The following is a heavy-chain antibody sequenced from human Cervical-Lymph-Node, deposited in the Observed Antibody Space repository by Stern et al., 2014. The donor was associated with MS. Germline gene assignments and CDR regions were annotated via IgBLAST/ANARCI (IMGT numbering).Heavy chain of an antibody. V-gene: IGHV1-46*01. CDR1: GFTFTTFY. J-gene: IGHJ6*02. CDR2: ISRSSGNT. Sequence: VQLVESGAEVKKPGASVQVSCRASGFTFTTFYIHWVRQAPGQGLEWMGIISRSSGNTSYAQKLQGRVTRTKDTSTNTGYLEVNSLRSEDTAVYYCASSSDVLRGYYLLDVWGQGTTVTVSS. CDR3: ASSSDVLRGYYLLDV. D-gene: IGHD3-3*01.